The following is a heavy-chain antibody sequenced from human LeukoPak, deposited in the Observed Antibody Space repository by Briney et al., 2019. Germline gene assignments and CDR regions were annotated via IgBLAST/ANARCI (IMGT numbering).Heavy chain of an antibody. Sequence: GGSLRLSCAASGCTFSSYWMNWVRQAPGKGLVWVSRIASDGSSTTYADSVKGRFSISRDNAKNTLYLQMNSLRVEDTAVYYCARGRPHGNDYWGQGTLVTVSS. V-gene: IGHV3-74*01. J-gene: IGHJ4*02. CDR1: GCTFSSYW. CDR3: ARGRPHGNDY. CDR2: IASDGSST. D-gene: IGHD4-23*01.